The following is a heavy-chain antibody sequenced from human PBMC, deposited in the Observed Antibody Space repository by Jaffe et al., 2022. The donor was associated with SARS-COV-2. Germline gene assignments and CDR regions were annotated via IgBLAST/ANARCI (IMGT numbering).Heavy chain of an antibody. CDR2: IFWDDDK. J-gene: IGHJ5*02. D-gene: IGHD1-26*01. CDR1: GVSVSTTGMA. CDR3: VHRPVRQTYYWFDP. V-gene: IGHV2-5*02. Sequence: QITLKESGLTLVKPTQTLTLTCTLSGVSVSTTGMAVGWIRQPPGKALEWLALIFWDDDKSYSPSLKSRLTISKDTSRNQVVLTMTNMDPVDTATYYCVHRPVRQTYYWFDPWGHGTLVTVSS.